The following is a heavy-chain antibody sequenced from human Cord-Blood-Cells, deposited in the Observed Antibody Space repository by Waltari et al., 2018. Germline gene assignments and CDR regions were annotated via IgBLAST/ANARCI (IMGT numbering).Heavy chain of an antibody. CDR1: GGTFSSSA. D-gene: IGHD7-27*01. CDR3: ARESGDHWYFDL. J-gene: IGHJ2*01. Sequence: QVQLVQSGAEVKKPGSSVKVPCTASGGTFSSSALCWVRQAPGQGLEWMGGIIPIFGTANYAQKFQGRVTITADESTSTAYMELSSLRSEDTAVYYCARESGDHWYFDLWGRGTLVTVSS. V-gene: IGHV1-69*01. CDR2: IIPIFGTA.